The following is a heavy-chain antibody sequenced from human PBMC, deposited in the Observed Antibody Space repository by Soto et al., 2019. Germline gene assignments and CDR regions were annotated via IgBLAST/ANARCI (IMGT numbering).Heavy chain of an antibody. CDR1: GYTFTGYY. Sequence: GASVKVSCKASGYTFTGYYMHWVRQAPGQGLEWMGWINPNSGNTNYAQKLQGRVTMTTDTSTSTAYMELRSLRSDGTAVYYCAREKSITMVRGVITDDAFDIWGQGTMVTVSS. CDR2: INPNSGNT. J-gene: IGHJ3*02. V-gene: IGHV1-18*04. CDR3: AREKSITMVRGVITDDAFDI. D-gene: IGHD3-10*01.